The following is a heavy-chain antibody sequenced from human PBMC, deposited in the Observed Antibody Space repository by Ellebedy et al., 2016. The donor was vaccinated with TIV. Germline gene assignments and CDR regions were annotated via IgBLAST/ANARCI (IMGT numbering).Heavy chain of an antibody. CDR2: INPNSGGT. Sequence: ASVKVSCXASGYTFTGYYMHWVRQAPGQGLEWMGWINPNSGGTNYAQKLQGRVTMTTDTSTSTAYMELRSLRSDDTAVYYCARGYYGSGSHYYYGMDVWGQGTTVTVSS. V-gene: IGHV1-2*02. D-gene: IGHD3-10*01. CDR3: ARGYYGSGSHYYYGMDV. CDR1: GYTFTGYY. J-gene: IGHJ6*02.